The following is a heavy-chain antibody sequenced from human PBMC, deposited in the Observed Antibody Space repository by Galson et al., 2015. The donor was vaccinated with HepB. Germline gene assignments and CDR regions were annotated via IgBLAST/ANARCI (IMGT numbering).Heavy chain of an antibody. D-gene: IGHD2-15*01. CDR1: GFTVSANY. J-gene: IGHJ4*02. V-gene: IGHV3-66*02. Sequence: SLRLSCAASGFTVSANYMSWVRQAPGKGLEWISVIYIGGDTYYADAVKGRFTISRDYSKNTLYLQMSSLRPADTAVYYCAGGGGSGYFDYWGQGTLVTVSS. CDR2: IYIGGDT. CDR3: AGGGGSGYFDY.